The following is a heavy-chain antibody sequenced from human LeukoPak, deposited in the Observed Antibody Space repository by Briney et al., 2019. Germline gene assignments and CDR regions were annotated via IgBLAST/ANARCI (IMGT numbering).Heavy chain of an antibody. D-gene: IGHD5-18*01. Sequence: GASVKVSCNASGYTFTSYDINWVRQATGQGLEWMGWMNPNSGNTGYTQKFQGRVTITRNTSISTAYMELSSLRSEDTAVYYCAGPSGYSYGAFDYWGQGTLVTVSS. J-gene: IGHJ4*02. V-gene: IGHV1-8*03. CDR2: MNPNSGNT. CDR1: GYTFTSYD. CDR3: AGPSGYSYGAFDY.